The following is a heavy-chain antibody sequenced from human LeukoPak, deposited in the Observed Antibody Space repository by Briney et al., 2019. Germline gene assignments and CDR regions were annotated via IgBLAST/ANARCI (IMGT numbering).Heavy chain of an antibody. CDR1: GGSISSSSYY. J-gene: IGHJ4*02. D-gene: IGHD2-2*01. CDR2: IYYSGST. Sequence: PSETLSLTCTVSGGSISSSSYYWGWIRQPPGKGLEWIGSIYYSGSTYYNPPLKSRVTISVDTSKNQFSLKLSSVTAADTAVYYCARQGHYPWYQFDYWGQGTLVTVSS. CDR3: ARQGHYPWYQFDY. V-gene: IGHV4-39*01.